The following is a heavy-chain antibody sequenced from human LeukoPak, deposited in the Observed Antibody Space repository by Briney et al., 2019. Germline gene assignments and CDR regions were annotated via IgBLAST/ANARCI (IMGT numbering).Heavy chain of an antibody. CDR2: IKSKTDGGTT. CDR3: TTDLTYYYDSSGYQASY. D-gene: IGHD3-22*01. J-gene: IGHJ4*02. CDR1: GFTFGNAW. Sequence: KTGGSLRLSCAASGFTFGNAWMSWVRQAPGKGLEWVGRIKSKTDGGTTDYAAPVKGRFTISRDDSKNTLYLQMNSLKTEDTAVYYCTTDLTYYYDSSGYQASYWGQGTLVTVSS. V-gene: IGHV3-15*01.